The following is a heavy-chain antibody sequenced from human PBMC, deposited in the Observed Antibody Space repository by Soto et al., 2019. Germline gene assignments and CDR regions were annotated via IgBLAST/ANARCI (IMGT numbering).Heavy chain of an antibody. CDR1: GYTFTSYA. CDR3: ARFNSRMDV. Sequence: ASVKVFCKASGYTFTSYAMHWVRQAPGQRLEWMGWINAGNGNTKYSQKFQGRVTITRDTSASTAYMELSSLRSEDTAVYYCARFNSRMDVWGQGTTVTVSS. V-gene: IGHV1-3*01. CDR2: INAGNGNT. J-gene: IGHJ6*02.